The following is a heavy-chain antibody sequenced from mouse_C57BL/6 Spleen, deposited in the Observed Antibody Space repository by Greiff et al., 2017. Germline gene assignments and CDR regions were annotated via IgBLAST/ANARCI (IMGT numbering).Heavy chain of an antibody. D-gene: IGHD2-1*01. CDR1: GYTFTSYG. V-gene: IGHV1-81*01. CDR2: IYPRSGNT. Sequence: QVQLKESGAELARPGASVKLSCKASGYTFTSYGISWVKQRTGQGLEWIGEIYPRSGNTYYNEKFKGKATLTADKSSSTAYMELRSLTSEDSAVYFCARYGVYGNYWAWFAYWGQGTLVTVSA. CDR3: ARYGVYGNYWAWFAY. J-gene: IGHJ3*01.